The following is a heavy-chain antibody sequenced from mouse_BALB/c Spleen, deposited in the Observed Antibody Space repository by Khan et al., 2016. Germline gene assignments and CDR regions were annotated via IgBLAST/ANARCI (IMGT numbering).Heavy chain of an antibody. CDR2: ILPGSGST. CDR1: GYTFSSYW. D-gene: IGHD3-1*01. V-gene: IGHV1-9*01. Sequence: QVQLQQSGAELMKPGASVKISCKATGYTFSSYWIEWVKQRPGHGLEWIGEILPGSGSTSYNEKFKGKATFTEDTSSNTVYMQLSSLTSEDSAVYYGARSGLGRGPYAMDYWGQGTSVTVSS. J-gene: IGHJ4*01. CDR3: ARSGLGRGPYAMDY.